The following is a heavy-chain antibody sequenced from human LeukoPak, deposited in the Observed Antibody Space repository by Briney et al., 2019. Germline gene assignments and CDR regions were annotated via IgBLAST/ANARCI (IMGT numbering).Heavy chain of an antibody. CDR3: ATAPFYDYIWGSYRRDNFDY. V-gene: IGHV1-24*01. CDR1: GYTLTQLS. D-gene: IGHD3-16*02. Sequence: ASVKVSCKVSGYTLTQLSMHWVRQAPGKGLEWMGGFDPEDGETIYAQKFQGRVTMTEDTSTDTAYMELSSLRSEDTAVYYCATAPFYDYIWGSYRRDNFDYWGQGTLVTVSS. J-gene: IGHJ4*02. CDR2: FDPEDGET.